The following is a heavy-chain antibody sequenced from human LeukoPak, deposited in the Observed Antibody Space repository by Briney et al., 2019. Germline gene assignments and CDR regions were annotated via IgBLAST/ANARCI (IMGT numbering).Heavy chain of an antibody. V-gene: IGHV4-39*07. D-gene: IGHD3-22*01. CDR2: IFYSGTT. J-gene: IGHJ4*02. CDR3: ARAHSDYDYDSNGYHFHFDY. Sequence: GSLRLSCTGSGFTFGHYALAWIRQPPGKGLEWIGSIFYSGTTHYNPSLKSPVTISVDTSKNQLFLKVNSVTAADTAVYYCARAHSDYDYDSNGYHFHFDYWGQGTQVTVSS. CDR1: GFTFGHYA.